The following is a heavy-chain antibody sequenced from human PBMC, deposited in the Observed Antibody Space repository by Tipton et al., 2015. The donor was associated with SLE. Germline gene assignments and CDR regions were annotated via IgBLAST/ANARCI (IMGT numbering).Heavy chain of an antibody. J-gene: IGHJ5*01. Sequence: TLSLTCTVSGGSMSSGSYYWNWIRQPAGKGLEWIGRIYTNRDFNYNPSLKSRVSMSVDTSKSQFSLELTSVTVADTAVYYCARGDDILTDNWFNSWGQGTPVTVSS. CDR1: GGSMSSGSYY. V-gene: IGHV4-61*02. D-gene: IGHD3-9*01. CDR3: ARGDDILTDNWFNS. CDR2: IYTNRDF.